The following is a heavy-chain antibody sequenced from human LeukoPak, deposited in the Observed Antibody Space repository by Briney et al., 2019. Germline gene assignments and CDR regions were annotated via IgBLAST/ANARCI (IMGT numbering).Heavy chain of an antibody. V-gene: IGHV3-74*01. D-gene: IGHD4-11*01. CDR2: IKTDGSST. J-gene: IGHJ5*02. CDR1: GFSFSSHW. CDR3: ARDNSPGWFGP. Sequence: GGSLRLSCAASGFSFSSHWMHWVRPAPGKGLEWVSRIKTDGSSTDYVDSVKGRFTISRDNAKNTLYLQMNSLRVEDTALYYCARDNSPGWFGPWGQGTLVTVSS.